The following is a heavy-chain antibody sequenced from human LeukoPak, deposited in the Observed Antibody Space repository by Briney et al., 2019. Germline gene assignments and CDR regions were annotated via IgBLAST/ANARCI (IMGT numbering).Heavy chain of an antibody. CDR1: GYKFTSYG. CDR3: AAELRSGYDGVGWFDP. J-gene: IGHJ5*02. Sequence: ASVKVSCKASGYKFTSYGITWVRQAPGQGLEWMGWISGYNHKTNYAQKFQGRVTMTRDTSISTAYMELSRLRSDDTAVYYCAAELRSGYDGVGWFDPWGQGTLVTVSS. D-gene: IGHD5-12*01. CDR2: ISGYNHKT. V-gene: IGHV1-18*01.